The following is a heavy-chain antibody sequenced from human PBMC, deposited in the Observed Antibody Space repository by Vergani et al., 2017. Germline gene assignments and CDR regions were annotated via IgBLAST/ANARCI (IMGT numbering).Heavy chain of an antibody. CDR1: GGSISSSSYY. CDR2: SYYSGST. V-gene: IGHV4-39*01. Sequence: QLQLQESGPGLVKPSETLSLTCTVSGGSISSSSYYWGWIRQPPGKGLEWIGSSYYSGSTYYNPSLTSRVTISVATSKNQFSLKLSSVTAADTAVYYCARHRVDAVVTQFNWFDPWGQGTLVTVSS. J-gene: IGHJ5*02. CDR3: ARHRVDAVVTQFNWFDP. D-gene: IGHD2-21*02.